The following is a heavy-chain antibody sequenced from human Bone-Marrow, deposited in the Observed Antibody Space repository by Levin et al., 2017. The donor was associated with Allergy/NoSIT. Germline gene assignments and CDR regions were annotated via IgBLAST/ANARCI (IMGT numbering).Heavy chain of an antibody. CDR3: VRFDFDSLFDY. V-gene: IGHV4-31*03. Sequence: SETLSLTCTVSGDSFPFGGYSWTWIRQRPGMGLEWIGHFDYNGGTSYTPSLKSRVNISRDTSKKQIFLKLVSVTAADTAVYFCVRFDFDSLFDYWGQGTLVTVSS. J-gene: IGHJ4*02. CDR1: GDSFPFGGYS. D-gene: IGHD3-9*01. CDR2: FDYNGGT.